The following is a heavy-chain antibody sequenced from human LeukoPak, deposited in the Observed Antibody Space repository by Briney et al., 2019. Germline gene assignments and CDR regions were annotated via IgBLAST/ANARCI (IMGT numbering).Heavy chain of an antibody. D-gene: IGHD6-13*01. CDR3: ASFGGSSSWSKQPGEYNCFDP. CDR2: LISSVSTI. CDR1: GFTFTVYY. J-gene: IGHJ5*02. Sequence: GGSLRLSCAASGFTFTVYYTSWIRHAPGEGVGWVSYLISSVSTIYYADSVKGGFTRSTDNAKNSLYLQMHRLRAEDTAVYYCASFGGSSSWSKQPGEYNCFDPWGQGTLVTVSS. V-gene: IGHV3-11*04.